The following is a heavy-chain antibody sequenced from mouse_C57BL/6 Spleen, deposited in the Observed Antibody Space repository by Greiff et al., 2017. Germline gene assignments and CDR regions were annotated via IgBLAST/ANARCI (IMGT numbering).Heavy chain of an antibody. CDR3: ARQGGFAVVADY. CDR1: GYTFTSYW. J-gene: IGHJ2*01. Sequence: QVQLQQPGTELVKPGASVKLSCKASGYTFTSYWMHWVKQRPGQGLEWIGNINPSNGGTNYNEKFKSKATLTVDKSSSTAYMALSSLTSEVSAVYCCARQGGFAVVADYWGQGTTLTISS. V-gene: IGHV1-53*01. D-gene: IGHD1-1*01. CDR2: INPSNGGT.